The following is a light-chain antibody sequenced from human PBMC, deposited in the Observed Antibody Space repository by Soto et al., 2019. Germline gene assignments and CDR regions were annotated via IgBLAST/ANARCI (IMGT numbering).Light chain of an antibody. Sequence: EIVMTQSPATLSLSPGERATLSCRASQSVSSNLAWYQQKPGQAPRLLIYGASTRASGIPARFSGSGSGTEFTLSISSLQFEDFAVYYCQQYNNWPLTFGGGTKVDIK. CDR1: QSVSSN. CDR3: QQYNNWPLT. CDR2: GAS. V-gene: IGKV3-15*01. J-gene: IGKJ4*01.